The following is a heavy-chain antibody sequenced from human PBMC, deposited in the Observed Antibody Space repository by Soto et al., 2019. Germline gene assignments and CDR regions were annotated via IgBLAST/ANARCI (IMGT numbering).Heavy chain of an antibody. V-gene: IGHV4-59*08. CDR1: GGSISSYY. J-gene: IGHJ5*02. Sequence: SETLSLTCTVSGGSISSYYWSWIRQPPGKGLEWIGYIYYSGSTNYNPSLKSRVTISVDTSKNQFSLKLSSVTAADTAVYYCARHGSMAVAGHNWFDPWGQGTLVTVSS. CDR3: ARHGSMAVAGHNWFDP. D-gene: IGHD6-19*01. CDR2: IYYSGST.